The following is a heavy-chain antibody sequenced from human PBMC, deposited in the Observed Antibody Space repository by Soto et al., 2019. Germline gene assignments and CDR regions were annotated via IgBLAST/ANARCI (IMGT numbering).Heavy chain of an antibody. V-gene: IGHV4-59*01. CDR2: VHNSGST. Sequence: QVQLQESGPGLVKPSETLSLSCTVSGDPISRYHWSWIRQTPGKGLEWIGYVHNSGSTSYNPSLKSRVTISIDTCMKQFSLRLRSVTAAETAVYYCTGDRNNRVWFKYWGQGTLVTVSS. J-gene: IGHJ4*02. D-gene: IGHD6-19*01. CDR3: TGDRNNRVWFKY. CDR1: GDPISRYH.